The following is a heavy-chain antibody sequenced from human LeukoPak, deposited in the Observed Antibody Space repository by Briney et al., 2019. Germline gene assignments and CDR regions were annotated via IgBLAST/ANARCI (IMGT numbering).Heavy chain of an antibody. J-gene: IGHJ4*02. CDR3: ARVRGYDFWSGYPPFDY. D-gene: IGHD3-3*01. Sequence: ASVKVSCKASGYTFTTYGISWVRQAPGQGLEWMGWISAYNGNTDYAQKLQGRVTMTTDRSTSTAYMELRSLRSDDTAVYYCARVRGYDFWSGYPPFDYWGQGTLVTASS. CDR2: ISAYNGNT. V-gene: IGHV1-18*01. CDR1: GYTFTTYG.